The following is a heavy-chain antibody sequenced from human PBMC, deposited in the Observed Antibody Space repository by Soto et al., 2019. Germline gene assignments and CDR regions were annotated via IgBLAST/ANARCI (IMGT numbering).Heavy chain of an antibody. V-gene: IGHV4-31*03. CDR1: GGSISSGGYY. D-gene: IGHD3-22*01. Sequence: SETLSLTCTVSGGSISSGGYYWSWIRQHPGKGLEWIGYIYYSGSTYYNPSLKSRVTISVDTSKNQFSLKLSSVTAADTAVYYCATYYDSSGYPPPLYYFDYWGQGTLVTVSS. CDR3: ATYYDSSGYPPPLYYFDY. J-gene: IGHJ4*02. CDR2: IYYSGST.